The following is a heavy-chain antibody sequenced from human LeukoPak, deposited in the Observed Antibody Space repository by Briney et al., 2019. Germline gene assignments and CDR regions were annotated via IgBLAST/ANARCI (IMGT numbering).Heavy chain of an antibody. CDR1: GGSISSNSYY. CDR2: IYYSGST. V-gene: IGHV4-39*07. CDR3: ARDRLTTKYYYGSGSYKPNNWFDP. Sequence: PSETLSLTCTVSGGSISSNSYYWGWIRQPPGQGLEWIGSIYYSGSTYYNPSLKSRVTISVDTSKNQFSLKLGSVTAADTAVYYCARDRLTTKYYYGSGSYKPNNWFDPWGQGTLVTVSS. D-gene: IGHD3-10*01. J-gene: IGHJ5*02.